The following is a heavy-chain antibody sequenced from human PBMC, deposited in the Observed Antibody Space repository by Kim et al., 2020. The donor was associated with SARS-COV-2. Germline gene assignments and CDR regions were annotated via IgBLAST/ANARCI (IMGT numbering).Heavy chain of an antibody. Sequence: SETLSLTCTVSGGSISSGGYYWSRIRQHPGKGLEWIGYIYYSGSTYYNPSLKSRVTISVDTSKNQFSLKLSSVTAADTAVYYCARFSHSGIVVVMPVVFDYWGQGTLVTVSS. D-gene: IGHD3-22*01. CDR3: ARFSHSGIVVVMPVVFDY. CDR1: GGSISSGGYY. CDR2: IYYSGST. V-gene: IGHV4-31*03. J-gene: IGHJ4*02.